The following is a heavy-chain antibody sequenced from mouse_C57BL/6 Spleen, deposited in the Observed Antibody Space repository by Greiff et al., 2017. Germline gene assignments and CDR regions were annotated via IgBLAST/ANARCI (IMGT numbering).Heavy chain of an antibody. D-gene: IGHD2-5*01. CDR1: GYAFSSSW. V-gene: IGHV1-82*01. Sequence: QVQLKESGPELVKPGASVKISCKASGYAFSSSWMNWVKQRPGKGLEWIGRIYPGDGDTNYNGKFKGKATLTADKSSSTAYMQLSSLTSEDSAVYFCARERLYSKSFAYWGQGTLVTVSA. CDR3: ARERLYSKSFAY. J-gene: IGHJ3*01. CDR2: IYPGDGDT.